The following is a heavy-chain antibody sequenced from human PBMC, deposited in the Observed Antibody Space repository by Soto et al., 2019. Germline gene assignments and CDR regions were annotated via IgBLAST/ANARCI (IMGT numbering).Heavy chain of an antibody. CDR3: ARGPSAVAGLDY. D-gene: IGHD6-19*01. J-gene: IGHJ4*02. V-gene: IGHV4-34*01. CDR2: INHSGST. Sequence: QVQLQQWGAGLLKPSETLSLTCAVYGGSFSGYYWSWIRQPPGKGLEWIGEINHSGSTNYNPSLKSRVTISVDTSKNQFSLKLSSVTAADTAVYYCARGPSAVAGLDYWGQGTLVTVSS. CDR1: GGSFSGYY.